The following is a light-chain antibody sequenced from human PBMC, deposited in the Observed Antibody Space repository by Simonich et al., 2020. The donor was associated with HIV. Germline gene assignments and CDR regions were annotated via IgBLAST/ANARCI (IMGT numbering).Light chain of an antibody. J-gene: IGKJ3*01. CDR1: QSVSSN. CDR3: QQYHSSPCT. Sequence: EIVMTQSPATLSVSPGERATLSCRASQSVSSNLAWYQQKPGQALRLLIYGASTRATGIPARFSGSGSGTDFTLTISSLQAEDVAVYYCQQYHSSPCTFGPGTKVDIK. V-gene: IGKV3-15*01. CDR2: GAS.